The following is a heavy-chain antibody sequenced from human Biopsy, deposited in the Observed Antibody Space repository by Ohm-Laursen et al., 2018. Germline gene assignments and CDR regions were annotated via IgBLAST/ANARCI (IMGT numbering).Heavy chain of an antibody. CDR3: VRDRPSVSTDGVD. V-gene: IGHV1-18*01. J-gene: IGHJ4*02. D-gene: IGHD3-3*01. CDR1: GYTFSMYA. Sequence: VKVSCKASGYTFSMYAITWVRQAPGQGLEWMGWSSAYNGKTTYAQKFQGRLTMTTDTSTSTADMELRSLRSDDTALYYCVRDRPSVSTDGVDWGQGTLVTVSS. CDR2: SSAYNGKT.